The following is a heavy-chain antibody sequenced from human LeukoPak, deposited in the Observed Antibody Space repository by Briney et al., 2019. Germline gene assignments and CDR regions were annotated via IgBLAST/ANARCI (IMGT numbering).Heavy chain of an antibody. J-gene: IGHJ5*02. CDR3: ARAMPHDNWFDP. CDR2: INGDASNT. V-gene: IGHV3-74*03. CDR1: GLTFNSYW. D-gene: IGHD2-2*01. Sequence: GGSLRLSCSASGLTFNSYWMHWVRQVAGKGLVWVARINGDASNTTYADSVKGRFTISRDNAKNTLYLQMNSLRVDDTAVYYCARAMPHDNWFDPWGQGSLVTVSS.